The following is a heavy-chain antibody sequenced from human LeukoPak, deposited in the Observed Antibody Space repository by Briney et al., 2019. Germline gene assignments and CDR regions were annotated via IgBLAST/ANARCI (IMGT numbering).Heavy chain of an antibody. CDR1: GGSVSSGSYY. V-gene: IGHV4-61*01. Sequence: SETLSLTCTVSGGSVSSGSYYWSWIRQPPGKGLEWIGYICYSGSTNYNPSLKSRVTISVDTSKNQFSLKLSSVTAADTAVYYCARSERSRSYTYYYYGMDVWGQGTTVTVSS. J-gene: IGHJ6*02. CDR2: ICYSGST. D-gene: IGHD1-26*01. CDR3: ARSERSRSYTYYYYGMDV.